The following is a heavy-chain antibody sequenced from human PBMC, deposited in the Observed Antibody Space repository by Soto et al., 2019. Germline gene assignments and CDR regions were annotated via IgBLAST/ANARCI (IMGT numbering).Heavy chain of an antibody. CDR2: ISAYNGNT. J-gene: IGHJ6*04. CDR3: GGGGWIVVAKGRGMDV. Sequence: ASVKVSCKASGYTFTSYGISWVRQAPGQGLEWMGWISAYNGNTNYAQKLQGRVTMTTDTSTSTAYMELRSLRSDDTAVYYCGGGGWIVVAKGRGMDVWGKGTTVTVSS. D-gene: IGHD3-22*01. CDR1: GYTFTSYG. V-gene: IGHV1-18*01.